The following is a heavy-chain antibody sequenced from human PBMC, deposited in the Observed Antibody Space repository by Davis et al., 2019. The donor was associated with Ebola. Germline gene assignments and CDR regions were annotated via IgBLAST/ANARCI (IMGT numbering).Heavy chain of an antibody. V-gene: IGHV4-30-4*07. CDR3: ARYSSSWTTLDY. CDR1: GGFVSSGGYS. CDR2: YYYTGST. D-gene: IGHD6-13*01. Sequence: LRLSCAVSGGFVSSGGYSWSWIRQPPGKGLEWIGYYYYTGSTYYNPSLKSRVSISVDTSKNQFSLKLSSVTAADTAVYYCARYSSSWTTLDYWGQGTLVTVSS. J-gene: IGHJ4*02.